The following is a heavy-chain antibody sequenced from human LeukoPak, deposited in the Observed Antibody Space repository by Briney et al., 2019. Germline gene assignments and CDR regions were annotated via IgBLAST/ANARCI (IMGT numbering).Heavy chain of an antibody. Sequence: PGGSLRLSCAASGFTFSSYEVNWVRQAPGKGLEWVSYISSSGSTIYYADSVKGRFTISRDNSKNTLYLQMNSLRAEDTAVYYCASRGGTRLYYYYMDVWGKGTTVTVSS. CDR2: ISSSGSTI. CDR1: GFTFSSYE. D-gene: IGHD2-15*01. J-gene: IGHJ6*03. V-gene: IGHV3-48*03. CDR3: ASRGGTRLYYYYMDV.